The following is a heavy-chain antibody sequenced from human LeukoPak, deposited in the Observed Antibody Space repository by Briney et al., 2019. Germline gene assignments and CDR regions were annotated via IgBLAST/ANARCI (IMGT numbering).Heavy chain of an antibody. J-gene: IGHJ4*02. CDR2: IYYSGST. D-gene: IGHD6-13*01. V-gene: IGHV4-59*08. CDR3: ARRRYSSSWYAPVDY. CDR1: GGSISSYY. Sequence: SETLSLTCTVSGGSISSYYWSWIRQPPGKGLEWIGYIYYSGSTNYNPSLKSRVTISVDPSKNQFSLKLSSVTAADTAVYYCARRRYSSSWYAPVDYWGQGTLVTVSS.